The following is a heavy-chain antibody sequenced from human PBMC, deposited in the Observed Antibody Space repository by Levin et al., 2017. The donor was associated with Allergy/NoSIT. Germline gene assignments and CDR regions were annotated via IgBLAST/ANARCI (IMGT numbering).Heavy chain of an antibody. J-gene: IGHJ4*02. CDR2: IKPDGSDT. Sequence: PGGSLRLSCAASGFTFSNYWMTWVRQPPGQGLEWLANIKPDGSDTYSVDSVKGRFTVSRDNTKNSLFLQMNSLTVEDTAVYYCAKPNWPYAEGGFWGQGTLVTVSS. V-gene: IGHV3-7*01. CDR3: AKPNWPYAEGGF. D-gene: IGHD1-1*01. CDR1: GFTFSNYW.